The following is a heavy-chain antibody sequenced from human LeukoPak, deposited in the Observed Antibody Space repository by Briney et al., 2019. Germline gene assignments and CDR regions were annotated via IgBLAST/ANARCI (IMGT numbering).Heavy chain of an antibody. CDR1: GYSFTSYW. Sequence: GESLKISCKGSGYSFTSYWIGWVRQMPGKGLEWMGIIYPGDSDTRYSPSFQGQVTVSADKSISTAYLQWRSLKASDTAMYYCARSSSWYSGALDYWGQGTLVTVSS. J-gene: IGHJ4*02. CDR2: IYPGDSDT. V-gene: IGHV5-51*01. D-gene: IGHD6-13*01. CDR3: ARSSSWYSGALDY.